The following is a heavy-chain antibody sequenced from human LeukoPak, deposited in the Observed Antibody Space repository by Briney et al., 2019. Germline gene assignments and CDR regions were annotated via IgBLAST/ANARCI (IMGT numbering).Heavy chain of an antibody. J-gene: IGHJ5*02. V-gene: IGHV1-69*06. Sequence: SVKVSCKASGGTFSSYAISWARQAPGQGLEWMGRIIPIFGTANYAQKFQGRVTITADKSTSTAYMELSSLRSEDTAVYYCARSYYYDSSGWFDPWGQGTLVTVSS. D-gene: IGHD3-22*01. CDR3: ARSYYYDSSGWFDP. CDR2: IIPIFGTA. CDR1: GGTFSSYA.